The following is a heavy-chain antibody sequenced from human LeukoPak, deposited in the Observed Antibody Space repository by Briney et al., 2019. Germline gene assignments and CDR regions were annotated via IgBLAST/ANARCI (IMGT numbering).Heavy chain of an antibody. V-gene: IGHV3-23*01. J-gene: IGHJ4*02. CDR3: AKVVAAHYYFDY. Sequence: GGSLRLSCAASGFTFSSYAMSWVRQAPGKGLEWVSAISGSGGSTYYADSVKGRFTISRDNSKNTLYLQMDSLRAEDTAVYYCAKVVAAHYYFDYWGQGTLVTVSS. D-gene: IGHD6-6*01. CDR2: ISGSGGST. CDR1: GFTFSSYA.